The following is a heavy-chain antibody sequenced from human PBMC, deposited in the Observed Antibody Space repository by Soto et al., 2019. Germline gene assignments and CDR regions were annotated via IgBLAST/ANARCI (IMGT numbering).Heavy chain of an antibody. CDR3: ARDYYYDFWSGSRGAYYYYYYGMDV. CDR2: INHSGST. V-gene: IGHV4-34*01. CDR1: GGSFSGYY. D-gene: IGHD3-3*01. J-gene: IGHJ6*02. Sequence: LSLTCAVYGGSFSGYYWSWIRQPPGKGLEWIGEINHSGSTNYNPSLKSRVTISVDTSKNQFSLKLSSVTAADTAVYYCARDYYYDFWSGSRGAYYYYYYGMDVWGQGTTVTVSS.